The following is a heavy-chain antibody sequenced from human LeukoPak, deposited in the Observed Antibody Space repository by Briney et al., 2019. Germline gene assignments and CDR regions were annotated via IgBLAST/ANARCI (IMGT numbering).Heavy chain of an antibody. D-gene: IGHD3-22*01. CDR1: GFTFSTYV. CDR3: ARAEVLPDFYDTSGGFDY. J-gene: IGHJ4*02. V-gene: IGHV4-34*01. Sequence: GSLRLSCAASGFTFSTYVMSWIRQPPGKGLEWIGEINHSGSSNYNPSLKSRVTISVDTSKNQFSLKLSSVTAADTAVYYCARAEVLPDFYDTSGGFDYWGQGTLVTVSS. CDR2: INHSGSS.